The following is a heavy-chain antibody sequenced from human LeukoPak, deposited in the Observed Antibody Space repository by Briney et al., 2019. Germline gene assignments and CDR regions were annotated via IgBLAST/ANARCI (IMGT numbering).Heavy chain of an antibody. V-gene: IGHV4-61*02. Sequence: SETPSLTCTVSGGSISSGSFYWSWIRQPAGKGLEWIGRIYTSGSTNYNPSLKSRVTMSLDTSKNHFSLKLSSVTAADTAMYYCARESKVITFGGVDNWLDPWGQGTLVTVSS. CDR3: ARESKVITFGGVDNWLDP. D-gene: IGHD3-16*01. J-gene: IGHJ5*02. CDR1: GGSISSGSFY. CDR2: IYTSGST.